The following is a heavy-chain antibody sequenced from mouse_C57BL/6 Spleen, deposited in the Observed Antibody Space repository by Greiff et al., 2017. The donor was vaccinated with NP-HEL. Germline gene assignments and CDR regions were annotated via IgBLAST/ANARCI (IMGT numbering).Heavy chain of an antibody. CDR3: ARSNGYDSAWFAY. J-gene: IGHJ3*01. V-gene: IGHV1-69*01. CDR2: IDPSDSYT. Sequence: VQLVESGAELVMPGASVKLSCKASGYTFTSYWMHWVKQRPGQGLEWIGEIDPSDSYTNYNQKFKGKSTLTVDKSSSTAYMQLSSLTSEDSAVYYCARSNGYDSAWFAYWGQGTLVTVSA. CDR1: GYTFTSYW. D-gene: IGHD2-2*01.